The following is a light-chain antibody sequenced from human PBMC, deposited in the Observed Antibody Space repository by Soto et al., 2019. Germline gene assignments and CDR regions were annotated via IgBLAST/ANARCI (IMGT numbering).Light chain of an antibody. Sequence: DIQMTQSPSSLSASVGDTVTITCQASQDINKFLNWYQQKPGKAPKLLIYDVSNLETGVPSRFSGSGSETPVTLTINSLQPEDIATYYCQQYDNYDITFGQGTRLDIK. V-gene: IGKV1-33*01. CDR3: QQYDNYDIT. CDR1: QDINKF. CDR2: DVS. J-gene: IGKJ5*01.